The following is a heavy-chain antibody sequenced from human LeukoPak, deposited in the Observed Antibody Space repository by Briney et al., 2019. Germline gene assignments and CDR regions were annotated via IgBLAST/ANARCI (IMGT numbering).Heavy chain of an antibody. CDR2: TRNKANSYTT. Sequence: PGGTLRLSRAASGFTFSDHYMDWVRQAPGKGLECVGRTRNKANSYTTEYAASVKGRFTISRDDSKNSLYLQMNSLKTEDTAVYYCARTTVTTRYGMDVWGQGTTVTVSS. CDR1: GFTFSDHY. J-gene: IGHJ6*02. V-gene: IGHV3-72*01. CDR3: ARTTVTTRYGMDV. D-gene: IGHD4-17*01.